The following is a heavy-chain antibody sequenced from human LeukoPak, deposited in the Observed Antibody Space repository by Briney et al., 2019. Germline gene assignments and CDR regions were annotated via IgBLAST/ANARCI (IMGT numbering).Heavy chain of an antibody. D-gene: IGHD5-18*01. CDR2: INPNSGGT. J-gene: IGHJ4*02. Sequence: ASAKVSCKASGYTFTGYYMHWVRQAPGQGLEWMGWINPNSGGTNYAQKFQGWVTMTRDTSISTAYMELSRLRSDDTAVYYCARQTHEKDTAMEFFDYWGQGTLVTVSS. V-gene: IGHV1-2*04. CDR3: ARQTHEKDTAMEFFDY. CDR1: GYTFTGYY.